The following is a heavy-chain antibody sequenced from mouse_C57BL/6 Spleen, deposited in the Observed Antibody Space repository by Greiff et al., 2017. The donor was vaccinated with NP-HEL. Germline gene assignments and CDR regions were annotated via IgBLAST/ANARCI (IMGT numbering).Heavy chain of an antibody. CDR3: ASTTVVEDWYFDV. J-gene: IGHJ1*03. Sequence: QVQLQQPGAELVKPGASVKLSCKASGYTFTSYWMHWVKQRPGQGLEWIGMIHPNSGSTNYNEKFKSKATLTVDKSSSTAYMQLSSLTSEDSAVYYCASTTVVEDWYFDVWGTGTTVTVSS. V-gene: IGHV1-64*01. CDR1: GYTFTSYW. D-gene: IGHD1-1*01. CDR2: IHPNSGST.